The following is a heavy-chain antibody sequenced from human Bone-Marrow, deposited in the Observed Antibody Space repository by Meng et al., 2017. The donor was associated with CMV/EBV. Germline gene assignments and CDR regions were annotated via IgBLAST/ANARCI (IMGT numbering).Heavy chain of an antibody. CDR3: ARGISMIVGDGLYHWFDP. CDR1: GYTFTGYY. D-gene: IGHD3-22*01. Sequence: ASVKVSCKASGYTFTGYYMHWVRQAPGQGLEWMGWINPNSGGTNYAQKFKGRVTITRNTSINTAYMELSSLRSEDTAVYYCARGISMIVGDGLYHWFDPWGQGTLVTVSS. J-gene: IGHJ5*02. V-gene: IGHV1-2*02. CDR2: INPNSGGT.